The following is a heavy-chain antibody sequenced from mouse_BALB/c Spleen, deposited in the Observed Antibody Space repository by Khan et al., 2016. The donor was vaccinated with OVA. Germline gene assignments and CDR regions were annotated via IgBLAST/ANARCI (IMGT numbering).Heavy chain of an antibody. CDR1: GFSITNYG. J-gene: IGHJ4*01. CDR2: KWAGGST. D-gene: IGHD4-1*01. Sequence: VQLQESGPGLVAPSQSLSITCTVSGFSITNYGVHWVRQPPGKGLEWLGVKWAGGSTNYNSALMSRQTISKDNSKSQVFLKMNSLQNDDTAMYYCARAKGWDNAMDYWGQGTSVTVSS. CDR3: ARAKGWDNAMDY. V-gene: IGHV2-9*02.